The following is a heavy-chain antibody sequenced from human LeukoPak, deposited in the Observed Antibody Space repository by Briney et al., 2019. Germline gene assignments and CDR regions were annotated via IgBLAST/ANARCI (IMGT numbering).Heavy chain of an antibody. CDR2: IYYLGST. CDR1: GGSISSYY. Sequence: PSETLSLTCTVSGGSISSYYWSWIRQPPGKGLEWVGHIYYLGSTNYNPSLKSRVTISIDTSKNYFSLKLNSVVAADTAVYYCARDRPGSYWYFDLWGRGTLVTVSS. D-gene: IGHD3-10*01. CDR3: ARDRPGSYWYFDL. V-gene: IGHV4-59*01. J-gene: IGHJ2*01.